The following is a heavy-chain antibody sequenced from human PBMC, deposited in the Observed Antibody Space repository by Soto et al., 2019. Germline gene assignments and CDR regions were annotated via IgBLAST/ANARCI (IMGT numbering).Heavy chain of an antibody. CDR2: IYHSGST. D-gene: IGHD2-21*01. J-gene: IGHJ5*02. CDR3: VRIPGP. Sequence: QLQLQASGSGLVKPSQTLSLTCAVSCCSISSGDYSWSCIRQPPGKGLEWIGYIYHSGSTYYNPSLKSRFTVSVDRYKNQFSLKLSSVTAADTAVYYCVRIPGPWGQGTLVTVSS. V-gene: IGHV4-30-2*01. CDR1: CCSISSGDYS.